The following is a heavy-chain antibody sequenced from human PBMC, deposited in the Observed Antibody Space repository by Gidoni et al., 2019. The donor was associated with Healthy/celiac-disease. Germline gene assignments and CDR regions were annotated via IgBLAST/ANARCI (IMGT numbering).Heavy chain of an antibody. CDR1: GFTFSNAW. CDR3: TTILGYCSSTSCYAGAQSAAYMDV. J-gene: IGHJ6*03. V-gene: IGHV3-15*01. Sequence: EVQLVESGGGLVKPGGSLRLSCAASGFTFSNAWMSWVRQAHGKGLEWVGRIKSKTDVGTTDYAAPVKGRFTISRDDSKNTLYLQMNSLKTEDTAVYYCTTILGYCSSTSCYAGAQSAAYMDVWGKGTTVTVSS. CDR2: IKSKTDVGTT. D-gene: IGHD2-2*01.